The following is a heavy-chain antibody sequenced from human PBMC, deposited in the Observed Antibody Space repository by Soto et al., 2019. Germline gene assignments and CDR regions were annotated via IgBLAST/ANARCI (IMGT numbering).Heavy chain of an antibody. CDR2: ISYDGDNK. CDR3: ARPWGQLSTYYYGMDT. Sequence: QVQLVESGGGVVQPGRSLTLSCAASGFTFRNYAMRWLRQAPGKGLEWVATISYDGDNKYYTECVKGPFTISRDNSKNTLYLQTSSLRPEDTAVYYCARPWGQLSTYYYGMDTWGQGTTVTVSS. D-gene: IGHD3-16*01. V-gene: IGHV3-30-3*01. J-gene: IGHJ6*02. CDR1: GFTFRNYA.